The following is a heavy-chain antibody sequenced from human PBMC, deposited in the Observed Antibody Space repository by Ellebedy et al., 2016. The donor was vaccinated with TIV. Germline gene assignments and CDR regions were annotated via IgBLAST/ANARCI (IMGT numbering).Heavy chain of an antibody. V-gene: IGHV4-39*01. CDR1: GCSTSSSDYY. CDR2: VYYTGSA. CDR3: ATQNIPRVRIKWYFDL. D-gene: IGHD1/OR15-1a*01. J-gene: IGHJ2*01. Sequence: SETLSLXCTVSGCSTSSSDYYWACIRQPPGKGLEYIGCVYYTGSAYYNPSLKSRVTMSVDMSKNQFSLKLTSVTATDTAVYYCATQNIPRVRIKWYFDLWGRGTQVTVSS.